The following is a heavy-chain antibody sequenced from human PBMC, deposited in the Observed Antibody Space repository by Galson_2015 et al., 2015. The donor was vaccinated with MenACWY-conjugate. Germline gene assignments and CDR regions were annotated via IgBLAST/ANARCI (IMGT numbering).Heavy chain of an antibody. CDR2: VNWEGYST. Sequence: SLLPACAASGFSVGDYGMTWVRQGPGEGVEGVSGVNWEGYSTGFVESAKGRLPILSDNGVKSLTLQMNSLRAEDTALYYCGEGRGSSSRSVEDVWGQGTTVTVSS. V-gene: IGHV3-20*04. D-gene: IGHD6-13*01. CDR3: GEGRGSSSRSVEDV. CDR1: GFSVGDYG. J-gene: IGHJ6*02.